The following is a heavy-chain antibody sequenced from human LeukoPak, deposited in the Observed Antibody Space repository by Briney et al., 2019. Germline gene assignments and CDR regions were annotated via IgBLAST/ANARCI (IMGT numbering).Heavy chain of an antibody. CDR2: IIPNGGGT. J-gene: IGHJ4*02. V-gene: IGHV1-46*03. CDR3: ARGDIDY. CDR1: GYTLTDYY. Sequence: GASVKVSCKASGYTLTDYYIHWLRQAPGQGLEWMGVIIPNGGGTSYAQQFQGRVTMTRDTSTSTVYMELSSLRSDDTAVYYCARGDIDYWGQGTLVTVSS.